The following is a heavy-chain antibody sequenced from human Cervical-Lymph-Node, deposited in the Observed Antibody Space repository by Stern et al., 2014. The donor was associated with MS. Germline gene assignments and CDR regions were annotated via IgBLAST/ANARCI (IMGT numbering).Heavy chain of an antibody. CDR2: ISGSGGGT. Sequence: VQLVESGGGLVKRGGSLRLSCVGSGFTFSSYAMTWVPQAPGKGLEWVSEISGSGGGTFYADSVKCRFTISRDNSKNTLYLQLNSLGADDTAVYYCAKNRVAADSWGQGTLVTVSS. CDR3: AKNRVAADS. V-gene: IGHV3-23*04. D-gene: IGHD6-13*01. J-gene: IGHJ4*02. CDR1: GFTFSSYA.